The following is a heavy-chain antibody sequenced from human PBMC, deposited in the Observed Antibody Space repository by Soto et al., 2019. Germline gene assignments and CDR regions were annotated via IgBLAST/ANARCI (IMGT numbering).Heavy chain of an antibody. V-gene: IGHV3-30*09. CDR3: ANTHYGESEYYYDSSGDFDY. Sequence: GGSLRLSCAASGFTFSSYAMHWVRQAPGKGLEWVAVISYDGSNKYYADSVKGRFAISRDNSRNTLYLQMNSLRAEDTAVYYCANTHYGESEYYYDSSGDFDYWGQGTLVTVS. D-gene: IGHD3-22*01. CDR1: GFTFSSYA. J-gene: IGHJ4*02. CDR2: ISYDGSNK.